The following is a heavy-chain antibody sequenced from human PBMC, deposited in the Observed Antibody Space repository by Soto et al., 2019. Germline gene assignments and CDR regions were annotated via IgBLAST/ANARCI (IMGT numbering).Heavy chain of an antibody. CDR3: TTVDCSGGSCYSSGWYFDY. V-gene: IGHV3-15*01. Sequence: GGSLRLSCAASGFTFSNAWMSWVRQAPGKGLEWVGRIKSKTDGGTTDYAAPVKGRFTISRDDSKNTLYLQMNSLKTEDTAVYYCTTVDCSGGSCYSSGWYFDYLGQGTLVTVSS. J-gene: IGHJ4*02. CDR1: GFTFSNAW. D-gene: IGHD2-15*01. CDR2: IKSKTDGGTT.